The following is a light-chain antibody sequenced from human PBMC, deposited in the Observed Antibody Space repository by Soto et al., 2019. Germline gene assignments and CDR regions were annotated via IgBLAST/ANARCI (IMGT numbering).Light chain of an antibody. J-gene: IGKJ1*01. CDR3: QKYNSAPWT. V-gene: IGKV1-27*01. Sequence: DIQMTQSPASLSASVGDRVTITCRASQGISNYLLWYQQKPGKVPKLLIYAASTLQSGVPSRFSGSASGTDFTLTITSLQPEDVATYYCQKYNSAPWTFGQGTKVEIK. CDR1: QGISNY. CDR2: AAS.